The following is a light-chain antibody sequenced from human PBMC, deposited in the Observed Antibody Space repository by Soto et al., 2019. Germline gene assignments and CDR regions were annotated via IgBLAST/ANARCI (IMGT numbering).Light chain of an antibody. V-gene: IGKV3-15*01. CDR2: GAS. CDR1: QSVSSN. CDR3: QQYNNWPLT. J-gene: IGKJ4*01. Sequence: ERMMTQSPATLSLSPGEKATLSCRASQSVSSNLAWYQQKPGQAPRLLIYGASTRATGIPARFSGSGSGTEFTLTISSLQSEDFAVYYCQQYNNWPLTFGGGTKVDIK.